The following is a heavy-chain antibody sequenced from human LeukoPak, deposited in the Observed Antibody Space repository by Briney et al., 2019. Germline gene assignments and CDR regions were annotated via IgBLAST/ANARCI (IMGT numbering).Heavy chain of an antibody. J-gene: IGHJ4*02. CDR1: GFTFSSYS. D-gene: IGHD4-23*01. V-gene: IGHV3-48*04. Sequence: PGGSLRLSCAASGFTFSSYSMNWVRQAPGKGLEWVSYISSSSSTIYYADSVKGRFTISRDNAKNSLYLQMNSLRAEDTAMYYCARSYGGNSDYWGQGTLVTVSS. CDR3: ARSYGGNSDY. CDR2: ISSSSSTI.